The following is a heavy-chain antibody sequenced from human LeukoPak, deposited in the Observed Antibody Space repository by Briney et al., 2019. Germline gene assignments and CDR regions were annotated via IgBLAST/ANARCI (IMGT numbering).Heavy chain of an antibody. CDR2: IKQDGSEK. D-gene: IGHD4-23*01. CDR3: ARAIGKSEGY. CDR1: GFTFSSYW. V-gene: IGHV3-7*01. J-gene: IGHJ4*02. Sequence: GGSLRLSCAASGFTFSSYWMTWVRQAPGKGLEWVANIKQDGSEKYYVDSVKGRFTISRDNAESSLYLQMDSLRAEDTAVYYCARAIGKSEGYWGQGTLVTVSS.